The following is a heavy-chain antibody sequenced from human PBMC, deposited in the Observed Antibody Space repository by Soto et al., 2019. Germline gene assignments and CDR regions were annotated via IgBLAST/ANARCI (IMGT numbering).Heavy chain of an antibody. CDR2: ISSSSSTI. CDR3: ARDLPTTAELFDY. V-gene: IGHV3-48*01. Sequence: GGSLRLSCAASGFTFSSYSMNWVRQAPGKGLEWVSYISSSSSTIYYADSVKGRFTISRDNAKNSLYLQMNSLRAEDTAVYYCARDLPTTAELFDYWGQGTLVTVSS. CDR1: GFTFSSYS. D-gene: IGHD4-4*01. J-gene: IGHJ4*02.